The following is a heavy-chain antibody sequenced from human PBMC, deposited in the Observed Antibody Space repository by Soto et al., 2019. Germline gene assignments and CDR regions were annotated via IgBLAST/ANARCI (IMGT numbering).Heavy chain of an antibody. V-gene: IGHV3-21*01. D-gene: IGHD3-10*01. CDR3: ASTGSGSYGIRDY. J-gene: IGHJ4*02. CDR1: GFTFSSYS. Sequence: EVPLVESGGGLVKPGGSLRLSCAASGFTFSSYSMNWVRQAPGKGLEWVSSISRSSSYTYYADSVKGRVTITRDNAKNSLSRQMNSLRAEDPAVYYCASTGSGSYGIRDYWCQGTLVTVSS. CDR2: ISRSSSYT.